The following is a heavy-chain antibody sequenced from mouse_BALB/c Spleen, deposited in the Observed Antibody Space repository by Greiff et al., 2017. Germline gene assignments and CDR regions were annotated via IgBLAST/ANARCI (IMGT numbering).Heavy chain of an antibody. CDR2: ISSGGGST. CDR3: ARYRDWYFDV. D-gene: IGHD2-14*01. Sequence: EVQRVESGGGLVKPGGSLKLSCAASGFAFSSYDMSWVRQTPEKRLEWVAYISSGGGSTYYPDTVKGRFTISRDNAKNTLYLQMSSLKSEDTAMYYCARYRDWYFDVWGAGTTVTVSS. J-gene: IGHJ1*01. CDR1: GFAFSSYD. V-gene: IGHV5-12-1*01.